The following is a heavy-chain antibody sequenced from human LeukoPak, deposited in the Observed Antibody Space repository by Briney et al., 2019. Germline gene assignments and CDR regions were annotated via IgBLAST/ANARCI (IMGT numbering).Heavy chain of an antibody. CDR3: ASTPSSGSYQD. J-gene: IGHJ4*02. CDR2: IIPIFGTA. CDR1: GGTFSSYA. D-gene: IGHD1-26*01. V-gene: IGHV1-69*01. Sequence: GASVKVSCKASGGTFSSYAISWVRQAPGQGLEWMGGIIPIFGTANYAQKFQGRVTITADESTSTAYMELSSLRSEDTAVYYCASTPSSGSYQDWGQGTLVTVSS.